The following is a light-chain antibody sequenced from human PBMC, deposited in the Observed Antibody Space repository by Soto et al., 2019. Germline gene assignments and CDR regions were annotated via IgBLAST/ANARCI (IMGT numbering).Light chain of an antibody. CDR3: QQIYVAPVT. Sequence: DIQMTQSPSSLSASVGDRVTITCRASQSISSCLNWYQQKPGKAPKLLIYGASNLQSGVPSRFSGSESGTDFILTISGLQPEDFVTYICQQIYVAPVTFGQGTKVEIK. V-gene: IGKV1-39*01. J-gene: IGKJ1*01. CDR1: QSISSC. CDR2: GAS.